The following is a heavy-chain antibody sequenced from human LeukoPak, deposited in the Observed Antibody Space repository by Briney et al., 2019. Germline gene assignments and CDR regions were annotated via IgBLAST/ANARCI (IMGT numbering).Heavy chain of an antibody. CDR1: GGSISSYY. V-gene: IGHV4-59*08. CDR2: IYYSGST. CDR3: ARHSSLGHFDF. J-gene: IGHJ4*02. Sequence: ASETLSLTCTVSGGSISSYYWSWIRQPPGKGLEWIGYIYYSGSTNYNPSLESRVTISADTSKNQFSLMLSSVTAADTAVYYCARHSSLGHFDFWGQGTLVTVSS.